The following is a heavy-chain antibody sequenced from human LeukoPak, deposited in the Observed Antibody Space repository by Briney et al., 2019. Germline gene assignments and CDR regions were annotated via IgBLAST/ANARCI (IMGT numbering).Heavy chain of an antibody. J-gene: IGHJ4*02. CDR1: GFTFSSYS. V-gene: IGHV3-21*01. D-gene: IGHD3-3*01. Sequence: GGSLRLSCAASGFTFSSYSMNWVRQAPGKGLEWVSSISSSSSYIYYAGSVKGRFTISRDNAKNSLYLQMNSLRAEDTAVYYCARGPLYDFWTNYFDYWGQGTLVTVSS. CDR2: ISSSSSYI. CDR3: ARGPLYDFWTNYFDY.